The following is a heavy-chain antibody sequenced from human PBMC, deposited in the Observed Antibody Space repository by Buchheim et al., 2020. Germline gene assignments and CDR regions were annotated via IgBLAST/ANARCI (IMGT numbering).Heavy chain of an antibody. J-gene: IGHJ5*02. V-gene: IGHV4-34*01. CDR2: INHSGST. Sequence: QVQLQQWGAGLLKPSETLSLTCAVYGGSFSGYYWSWIRQPPGKGLEWIGEINHSGSTNYNPSLKSRFTISLDTSKNQFSLKLSSVTAADTAVYYCARAGRSPVLLGPNWFDPWGQGTL. CDR1: GGSFSGYY. D-gene: IGHD3-10*01. CDR3: ARAGRSPVLLGPNWFDP.